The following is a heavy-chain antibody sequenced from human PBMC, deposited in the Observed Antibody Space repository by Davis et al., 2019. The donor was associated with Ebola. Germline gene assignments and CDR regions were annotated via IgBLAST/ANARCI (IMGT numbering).Heavy chain of an antibody. CDR1: GGSIYSNY. J-gene: IGHJ2*01. D-gene: IGHD3-10*01. Sequence: PSETLSLTCTFSGGSIYSNYWSWIRQSAGGGLEWIGRTPTSGKTNYNPSLATRVTMSVDRSRYQLSLNLTSVTAADTATYFCARVYRGVSRESESYYFDLWGRGALVTVSS. CDR2: TPTSGKT. CDR3: ARVYRGVSRESESYYFDL. V-gene: IGHV4-4*07.